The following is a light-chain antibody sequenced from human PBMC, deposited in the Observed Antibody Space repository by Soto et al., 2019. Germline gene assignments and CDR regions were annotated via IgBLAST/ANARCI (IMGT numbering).Light chain of an antibody. CDR2: DAS. Sequence: EIVLTQSPATLSLSPGERATISCRASQSVGDYLAWYQRKPGQPPRLLIYDASKRATGIPARFSGSGSGTDFTLTISILEPEDFALYDCKQRLKLVTFGGGTEAEIK. V-gene: IGKV3-11*01. CDR3: KQRLKLVT. CDR1: QSVGDY. J-gene: IGKJ4*01.